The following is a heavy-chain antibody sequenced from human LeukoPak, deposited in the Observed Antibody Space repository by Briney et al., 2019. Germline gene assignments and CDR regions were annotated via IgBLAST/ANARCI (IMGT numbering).Heavy chain of an antibody. V-gene: IGHV1-3*01. CDR3: ARVIYPSPPQYDFWSGTFDY. CDR1: GGTFSSYA. Sequence: ASVKVSCKASGGTFSSYAISWVRQAPGQRLEWMGWINAGNGNTKYSQKFQGRVTITRDTSASTAYMELSSLRSEDTAVYYCARVIYPSPPQYDFWSGTFDYWGQGTLVTVSS. J-gene: IGHJ4*02. D-gene: IGHD3-3*01. CDR2: INAGNGNT.